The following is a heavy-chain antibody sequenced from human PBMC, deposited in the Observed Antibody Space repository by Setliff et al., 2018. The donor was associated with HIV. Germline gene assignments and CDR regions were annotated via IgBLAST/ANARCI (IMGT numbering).Heavy chain of an antibody. Sequence: SETLSLTCTVTDDSISRSSYYWAWIRQSPGKGLEWIGGIYYSGSTYYNPSLKSRVTISVVTSKKQFSLKLRSVTAADTAVYYCARDHIVATIRDYYYGMDVWGQGTTVTVSS. CDR1: DDSISRSSYY. V-gene: IGHV4-39*07. CDR3: ARDHIVATIRDYYYGMDV. D-gene: IGHD5-12*01. CDR2: IYYSGST. J-gene: IGHJ6*02.